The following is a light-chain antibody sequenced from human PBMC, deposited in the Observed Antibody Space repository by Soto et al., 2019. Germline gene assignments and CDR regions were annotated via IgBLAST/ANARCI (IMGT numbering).Light chain of an antibody. V-gene: IGKV3-15*01. J-gene: IGKJ4*01. CDR2: GAS. Sequence: DIVMTQSPATLSVSPGERATLSCRASQSVSNYLAWYQQKPGQAPRLLIYGASTRATGIPARFSGGGSETDFTLTISSLQSEDFAVYYCQQYHNWPPLTLGGGTKVDIK. CDR1: QSVSNY. CDR3: QQYHNWPPLT.